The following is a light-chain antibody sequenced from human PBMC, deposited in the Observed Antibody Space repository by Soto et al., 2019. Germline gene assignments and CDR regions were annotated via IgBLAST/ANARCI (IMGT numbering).Light chain of an antibody. J-gene: IGLJ2*01. CDR1: KLGNKY. CDR3: QAWDSSVL. V-gene: IGLV3-1*01. Sequence: SYELTQPPSVSVSPGQTARITCSGDKLGNKYACWYQQKPGQSPVLVIYQDTKRPSGIPERFSGSNSGNTATLTISGTQAMDEADYYCQAWDSSVLFGGGTKVTVL. CDR2: QDT.